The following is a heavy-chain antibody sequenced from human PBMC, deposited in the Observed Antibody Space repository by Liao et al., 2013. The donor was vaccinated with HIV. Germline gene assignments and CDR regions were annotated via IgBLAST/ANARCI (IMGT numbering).Heavy chain of an antibody. D-gene: IGHD1-26*01. Sequence: QVQLQESGPGLVKPSETLSLTCSVSGGSISSYYWNWIRQPAGKGLEWIGYIYYSGSTNYNPSLKSRVTISVDTSKNQFSLKLSSVTAADTAVYYCARVPGWELLYFDYWGQGTLVTVSS. CDR3: ARVPGWELLYFDY. V-gene: IGHV4-59*01. CDR1: GGSISSYY. J-gene: IGHJ4*02. CDR2: IYYSGST.